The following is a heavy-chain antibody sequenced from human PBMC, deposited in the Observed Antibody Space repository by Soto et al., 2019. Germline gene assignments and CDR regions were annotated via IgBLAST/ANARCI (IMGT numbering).Heavy chain of an antibody. D-gene: IGHD6-19*01. J-gene: IGHJ6*03. CDR3: ARAGIAVAQPPAEGSYYYMDV. V-gene: IGHV4-59*01. Sequence: SETLSLTCTVSGASIRSYYWSWIRQPPGKGLEWIGYIYYSGSTNYNPSLKSRVTVSVDTSKNQFSLKLSSVTAADTAVYYCARAGIAVAQPPAEGSYYYMDVWGKGTTVTVSS. CDR1: GASIRSYY. CDR2: IYYSGST.